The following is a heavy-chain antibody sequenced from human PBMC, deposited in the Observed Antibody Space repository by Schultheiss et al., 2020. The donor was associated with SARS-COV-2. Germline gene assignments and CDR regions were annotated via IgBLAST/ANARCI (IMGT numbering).Heavy chain of an antibody. CDR3: ARDTAMVIGYYYYGMDV. Sequence: SQTLSLTCTVSGGSISSGDYYWSWIRQPPGKGLEWIGYIYYIGSTYYNPSLKSRVTISVDTSKNQFSLKLSSVTAADTAVYYCARDTAMVIGYYYYGMDVWGQGTTVTVSS. V-gene: IGHV4-30-4*01. CDR2: IYYIGST. D-gene: IGHD5-18*01. CDR1: GGSISSGDYY. J-gene: IGHJ6*02.